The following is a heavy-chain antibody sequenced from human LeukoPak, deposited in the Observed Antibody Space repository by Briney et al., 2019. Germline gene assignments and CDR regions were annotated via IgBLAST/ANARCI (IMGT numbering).Heavy chain of an antibody. D-gene: IGHD2-15*01. CDR2: INPNSGGT. J-gene: IGHJ4*02. V-gene: IGHV1-2*02. CDR1: GYTFTGYY. Sequence: ASVKVSCKASGYTFTGYYMHWVRQAPGQGLEWMGWINPNSGGTNYAQKFQGRVTMTRDTSISTAYMELSSLRSDDTAVYYCARTPRGYCSGGSCHDYWGQGTLVTVSS. CDR3: ARTPRGYCSGGSCHDY.